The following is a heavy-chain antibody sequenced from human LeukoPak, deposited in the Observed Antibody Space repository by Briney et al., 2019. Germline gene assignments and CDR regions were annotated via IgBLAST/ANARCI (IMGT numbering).Heavy chain of an antibody. Sequence: VASVKVSCKSYEDTSSSYTISWVRQPPGHGLEWMRRIIPILGIANYAQKFQGRVTITADRSTSTDYMELSSLRSEDTAVYYCATNLYWSWLDVWGQGTTVTVSS. V-gene: IGHV1-69*02. J-gene: IGHJ6*02. D-gene: IGHD2-15*01. CDR2: IIPILGIA. CDR3: ATNLYWSWLDV. CDR1: EDTSSSYT.